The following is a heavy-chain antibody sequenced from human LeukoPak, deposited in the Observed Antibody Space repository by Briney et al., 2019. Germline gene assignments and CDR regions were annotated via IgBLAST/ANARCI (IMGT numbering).Heavy chain of an antibody. V-gene: IGHV4-34*01. D-gene: IGHD3-10*01. CDR1: GGSFSGYY. J-gene: IGHJ4*02. CDR2: INHSGST. Sequence: SETLSLTCAVYGGSFSGYYWSWIRQPPGKGLEWIGEINHSGSTNYNPSLKSRVTISVDRSKNQFSLKLSSVTAADTAVYYCAIVGLLGYFDYWGQGTLVTVSS. CDR3: AIVGLLGYFDY.